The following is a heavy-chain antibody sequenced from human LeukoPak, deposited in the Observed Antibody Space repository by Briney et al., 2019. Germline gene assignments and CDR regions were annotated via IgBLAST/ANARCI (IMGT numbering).Heavy chain of an antibody. V-gene: IGHV3-7*01. CDR1: GFTLTTYY. Sequence: QPGGSLRLSCAASGFTLTTYYMSWVRQAPGKGLEWVANINQDGSEKYYLDSVKGRFTISRDNARNSLYLQMNSLRAEDTAVYYCASHYYGSGKFENWGQGTLVTVSS. CDR3: ASHYYGSGKFEN. D-gene: IGHD3-10*01. CDR2: INQDGSEK. J-gene: IGHJ4*02.